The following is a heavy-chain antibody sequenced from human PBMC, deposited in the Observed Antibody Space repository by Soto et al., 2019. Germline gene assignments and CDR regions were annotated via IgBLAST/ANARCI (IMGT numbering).Heavy chain of an antibody. CDR2: TYYRSNWRH. D-gene: IGHD6-19*01. Sequence: SQTLSLTCAISGDSVSSNTAAWNWIRSSPSRGLEWLGRTYYRSNWRHDYAVSVKSRITVNPDTSKNHFSLQLNSVTPDDTAVYYCARDPAPAGWYDYWGQGTLVTVSS. CDR1: GDSVSSNTAA. V-gene: IGHV6-1*01. J-gene: IGHJ4*02. CDR3: ARDPAPAGWYDY.